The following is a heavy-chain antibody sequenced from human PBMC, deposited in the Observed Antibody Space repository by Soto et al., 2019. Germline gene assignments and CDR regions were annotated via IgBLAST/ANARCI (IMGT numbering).Heavy chain of an antibody. CDR2: IYYSGST. D-gene: IGHD3-22*01. V-gene: IGHV4-59*01. CDR3: ARDSSSGYYRRGGAFDI. CDR1: GGSISSYY. Sequence: QVQLQESGPGLVKPSETLSLTCTVSGGSISSYYWSWIRQPPGKGLEWIGYIYYSGSTNYNPSLKSRVTRSVDTSKNQFSLKLSSVTAADTAVYYCARDSSSGYYRRGGAFDIWGQGTMVTVSS. J-gene: IGHJ3*02.